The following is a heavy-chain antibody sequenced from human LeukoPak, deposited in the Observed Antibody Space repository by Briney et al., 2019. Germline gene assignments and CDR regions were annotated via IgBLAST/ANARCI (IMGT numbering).Heavy chain of an antibody. V-gene: IGHV4-31*03. J-gene: IGHJ5*02. D-gene: IGHD2-21*02. CDR2: IYYSGST. CDR3: ARGSVVVTASSWFDP. Sequence: PSESLSLTCTVSGGSISSGGYYWSWIRQHPGKGLEWIGYIYYSGSTYYNPSLKSRVTISVDTSKNQFSLKLSSVTAADTAVYYCARGSVVVTASSWFDPWGQGTLVTVSS. CDR1: GGSISSGGYY.